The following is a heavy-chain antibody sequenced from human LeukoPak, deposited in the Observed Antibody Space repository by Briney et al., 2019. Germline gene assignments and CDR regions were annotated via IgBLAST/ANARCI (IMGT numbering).Heavy chain of an antibody. CDR1: GYTFSTYG. V-gene: IGHV1-18*01. CDR3: ARPYSSSSGGLWFDP. D-gene: IGHD6-13*01. Sequence: ASVKVSCKASGYTFSTYGISWVRQAPGQGLEWMGWISAYNGNTNDAQKLQGRVTMTTDTSTSTAYMELRSLRSDDTAVYYCARPYSSSSGGLWFDPWGQGTLVTVSS. CDR2: ISAYNGNT. J-gene: IGHJ5*02.